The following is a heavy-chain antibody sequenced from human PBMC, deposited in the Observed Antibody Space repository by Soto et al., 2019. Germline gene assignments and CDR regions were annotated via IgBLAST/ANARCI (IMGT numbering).Heavy chain of an antibody. Sequence: GGSLRLSCAASGFTFSSYAMHWVRQAPGKGLEYVSAISSNGGSTYYANSVKGRFTISRDNSKNTLYLQMGSLRAEDMAVYYCARVYCSGGSCRPYYFDYWGQGTLVTVSS. CDR2: ISSNGGST. CDR3: ARVYCSGGSCRPYYFDY. D-gene: IGHD2-15*01. V-gene: IGHV3-64*01. J-gene: IGHJ4*02. CDR1: GFTFSSYA.